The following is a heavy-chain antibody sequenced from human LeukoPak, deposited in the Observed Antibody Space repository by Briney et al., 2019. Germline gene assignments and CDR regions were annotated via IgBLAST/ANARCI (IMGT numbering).Heavy chain of an antibody. CDR3: ARDPLRGIPDYFDY. V-gene: IGHV3-23*01. J-gene: IGHJ4*02. Sequence: GGSLRLSCAASGFIFSNSIMSWVRQAPGKGLEWVSTITSGGITNYADSVKGRFTISRDNSKNTLYLQMNSLRPENTAMYYCARDPLRGIPDYFDYWGQGTLVTVSS. CDR2: ITSGGIT. CDR1: GFIFSNSI. D-gene: IGHD2-21*01.